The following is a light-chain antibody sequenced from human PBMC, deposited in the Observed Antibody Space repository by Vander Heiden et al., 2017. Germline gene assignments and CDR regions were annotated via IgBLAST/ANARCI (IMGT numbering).Light chain of an antibody. CDR3: QQRSNWPIFT. V-gene: IGKV3-11*01. Sequence: EIVLTQSPATLSLSPGERATLSCRASESVSSYLAWYQQKPGQAPRLLIYDASNRATGIPARFSGSGFGTDFTLTISSLEPEDFALYYCQQRSNWPIFTFGPGTKVDIK. J-gene: IGKJ3*01. CDR2: DAS. CDR1: ESVSSY.